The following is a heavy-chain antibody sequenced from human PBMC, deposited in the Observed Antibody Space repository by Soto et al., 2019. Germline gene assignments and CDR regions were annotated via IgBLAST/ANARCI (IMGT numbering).Heavy chain of an antibody. J-gene: IGHJ4*02. D-gene: IGHD2-2*01. V-gene: IGHV3-33*01. Sequence: GGSLRLSCAASGFTFSSYGMHWVRQAPGKGLEWVAVIWYDGSNKYYADSVKGRFTISRDNSKNTLYLQMNSLRAEDTAVYYCARDYEHQLLYYWGQGTLVTVSS. CDR1: GFTFSSYG. CDR2: IWYDGSNK. CDR3: ARDYEHQLLYY.